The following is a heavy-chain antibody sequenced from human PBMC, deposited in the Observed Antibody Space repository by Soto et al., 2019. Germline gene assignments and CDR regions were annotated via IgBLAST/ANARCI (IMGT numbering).Heavy chain of an antibody. V-gene: IGHV4-59*01. J-gene: IGHJ3*02. CDR2: IYYSGST. CDR1: GGSISSYY. D-gene: IGHD2-15*01. CDR3: ARGSGGSSWDAFDI. Sequence: KPSETLSLTCTVSGGSISSYYWSWIRQPPGKGLEWIGYIYYSGSTNYNPSLKSRVTISVDTSKNQFSLKLSSVTAADTVVYYCARGSGGSSWDAFDIWGQGTMVTVSS.